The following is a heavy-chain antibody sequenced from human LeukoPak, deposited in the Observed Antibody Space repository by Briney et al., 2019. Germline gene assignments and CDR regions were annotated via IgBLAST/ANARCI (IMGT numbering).Heavy chain of an antibody. J-gene: IGHJ3*02. CDR2: IYTSGSA. CDR1: GGSISSYY. D-gene: IGHD2-21*01. CDR3: ARDVAYCGGDCYSDAFDI. Sequence: SETLSLTCTVSGGSISSYYWSWIRQPAGKGLEWIGRIYTSGSANYNPSLKIRVTMSVDTSKNQFSLKLSSVTAADTAVYYCARDVAYCGGDCYSDAFDIWGQGTMVTVSS. V-gene: IGHV4-4*07.